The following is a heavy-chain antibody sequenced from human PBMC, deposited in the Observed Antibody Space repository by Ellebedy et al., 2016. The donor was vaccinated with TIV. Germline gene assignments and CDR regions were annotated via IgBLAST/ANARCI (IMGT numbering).Heavy chain of an antibody. CDR1: GYTFATYA. CDR3: GRVLGSYGWFDP. D-gene: IGHD3-16*01. Sequence: AASVKVSCKASGYTFATYAMHWVRQAPGQGLEWMGIINPTGCSTNYEQKFQGRVSMTRDTSTSTVYMELSSLRSEDTAVYYCGRVLGSYGWFDPWGQGTLVTVSS. V-gene: IGHV1-46*01. CDR2: INPTGCST. J-gene: IGHJ5*02.